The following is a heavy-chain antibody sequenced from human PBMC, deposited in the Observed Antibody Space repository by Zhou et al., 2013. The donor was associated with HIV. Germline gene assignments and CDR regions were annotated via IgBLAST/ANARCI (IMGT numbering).Heavy chain of an antibody. CDR2: ITPMFGTP. Sequence: QVQLVQSGAELKRPGSSVKISCKASGGTFNNYAINWVRQAPGQGLEWVGRITPMFGTPDYARKFRGRVTITADQSTSTAYMELSSLRSGDTAIYYCARTPSISYYLHYVDYWGQGTLVTVSS. J-gene: IGHJ4*02. V-gene: IGHV1-69*13. D-gene: IGHD1-26*01. CDR1: GGTFNNYA. CDR3: ARTPSISYYLHYVDY.